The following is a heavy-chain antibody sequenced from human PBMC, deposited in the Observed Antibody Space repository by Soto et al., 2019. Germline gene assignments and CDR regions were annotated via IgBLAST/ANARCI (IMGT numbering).Heavy chain of an antibody. CDR1: GFTFSSYA. CDR3: AKDHTVAVEPLSAFDI. D-gene: IGHD6-19*01. Sequence: LRLSCSASGFTFSSYAMIWVRQAPGKGLEWVSAISGSGGSTYYADSVKGRFTISRDNSKNTLYLQMNSLRAEDTAVYYCAKDHTVAVEPLSAFDIWGQGTMVTVS. J-gene: IGHJ3*02. V-gene: IGHV3-23*01. CDR2: ISGSGGST.